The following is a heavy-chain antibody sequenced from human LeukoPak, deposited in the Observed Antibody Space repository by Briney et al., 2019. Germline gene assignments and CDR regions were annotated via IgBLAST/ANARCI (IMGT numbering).Heavy chain of an antibody. CDR2: IYHSGST. D-gene: IGHD1-26*01. CDR1: GVSISSGGYS. CDR3: ARHPPMSIVGATTFDY. V-gene: IGHV4-30-2*01. Sequence: SETLSLTCAVSGVSISSGGYSWGWIRQPPGKGLEWIGYIYHSGSTYYNPSLKSRVTISVDRSKNQFSLKLSSVTAADTAVYYCARHPPMSIVGATTFDYWGQGTLVTVSS. J-gene: IGHJ4*02.